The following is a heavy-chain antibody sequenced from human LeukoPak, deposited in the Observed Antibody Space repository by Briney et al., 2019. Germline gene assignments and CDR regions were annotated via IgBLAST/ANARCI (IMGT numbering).Heavy chain of an antibody. CDR2: IYYSGST. J-gene: IGHJ6*02. CDR3: ARVSTSYYYYYGMDV. Sequence: SQTLSLTCTVSGGSISSGDYYWSWIRQPPGKGLEWIGYIYYSGSTNYNPSLKSRVTISVDTSKNQFSLKLSSVTAADTAVYYCARVSTSYYYYYGMDVWGQGTTVTVSS. CDR1: GGSISSGDYY. D-gene: IGHD2-2*01. V-gene: IGHV4-30-4*01.